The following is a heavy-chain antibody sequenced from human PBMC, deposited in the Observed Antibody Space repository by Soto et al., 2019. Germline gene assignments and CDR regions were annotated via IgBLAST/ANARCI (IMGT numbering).Heavy chain of an antibody. V-gene: IGHV3-15*07. J-gene: IGHJ4*02. CDR2: IKSKTDGGTT. CDR1: GVTFSNAW. Sequence: EVQLVESGGGLVKPGGSLRLSCAASGVTFSNAWMNWVRQAPGKGLEWVGRIKSKTDGGTTDYAAPVKGRFTISRDDSKNTLYLQMNSLKTEDTAVYYCAADRCLNAVSYLGWWWGQGTLVTVSS. CDR3: AADRCLNAVSYLGWW. D-gene: IGHD2-15*01.